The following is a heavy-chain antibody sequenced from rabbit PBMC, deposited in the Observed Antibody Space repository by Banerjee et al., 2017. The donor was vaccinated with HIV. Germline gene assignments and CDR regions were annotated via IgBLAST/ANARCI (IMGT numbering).Heavy chain of an antibody. Sequence: QEQLEESGGDLVKPEGSLTLTCTASGFSFSNKYVMCWVRQAPGKGLEWIACINAGSSGGTDYASWAKGRFTISKTSSTTVTLQMTSLTAADTATYFCARGSDGDAGYGSLALWGQGTLVTVS. J-gene: IGHJ4*01. CDR2: INAGSSGGT. CDR1: GFSFSNKYV. CDR3: ARGSDGDAGYGSLAL. D-gene: IGHD6-1*01. V-gene: IGHV1S45*01.